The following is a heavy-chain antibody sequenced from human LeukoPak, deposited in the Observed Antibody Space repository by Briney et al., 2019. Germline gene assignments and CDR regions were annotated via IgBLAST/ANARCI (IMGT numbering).Heavy chain of an antibody. D-gene: IGHD6-13*01. J-gene: IGHJ4*02. V-gene: IGHV3-73*01. CDR3: RGIPAAGGVDY. CDR2: IRSKANSYAT. CDR1: GFTFSGSA. Sequence: GGSLRLSRAASGFTFSGSAMHWVRQASGKGLEWVGRIRSKANSYATAYAASVKGRFTISRDDSKNTAYLQMNSLKTEDTAVYYCRGIPAAGGVDYWGQGTLVTVSS.